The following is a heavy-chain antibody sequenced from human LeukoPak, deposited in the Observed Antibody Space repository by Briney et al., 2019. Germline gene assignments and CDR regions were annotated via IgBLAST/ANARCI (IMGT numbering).Heavy chain of an antibody. D-gene: IGHD4-17*01. Sequence: SETLSLTCTVSGGSISSYYWSWIRQPPGKGLEWIGYIYYSGSTNYNPSLKSRVTISVDTSKNQFSLKLSSVTAADTAVYYCARHADYGGIDYRGQGTLVTVSS. J-gene: IGHJ4*02. V-gene: IGHV4-59*08. CDR2: IYYSGST. CDR3: ARHADYGGIDY. CDR1: GGSISSYY.